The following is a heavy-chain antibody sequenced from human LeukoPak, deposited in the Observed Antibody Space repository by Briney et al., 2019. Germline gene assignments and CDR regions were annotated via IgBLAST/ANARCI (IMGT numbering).Heavy chain of an antibody. CDR3: ARAGGGIAAAGSDY. V-gene: IGHV3-7*01. D-gene: IGHD6-13*01. CDR1: GFTFSSYW. J-gene: IGHJ4*02. Sequence: GGSLRLSCAASGFTFSSYWMSWVHQAPGKGLEWVANIKQDGSEKYYVDSVKGRFTISRDNAKNSLYLQMNSLRAEDTAVYYCARAGGGIAAAGSDYWGQGTLVTVSS. CDR2: IKQDGSEK.